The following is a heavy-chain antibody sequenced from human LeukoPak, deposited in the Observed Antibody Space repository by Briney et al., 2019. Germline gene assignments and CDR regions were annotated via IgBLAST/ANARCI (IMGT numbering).Heavy chain of an antibody. CDR1: GYTFTGYY. J-gene: IGHJ4*02. CDR3: ARDRRITGTTFSY. V-gene: IGHV1-2*02. Sequence: ASVKPSCKASGYTFTGYYMHWVRQAPGQGLEWMGWINPNSGGTNYAQKFQGRVTMTRDTSISTAYMELSRLRSDDTAVYYCARDRRITGTTFSYWGQGTLVTVSS. D-gene: IGHD1-7*01. CDR2: INPNSGGT.